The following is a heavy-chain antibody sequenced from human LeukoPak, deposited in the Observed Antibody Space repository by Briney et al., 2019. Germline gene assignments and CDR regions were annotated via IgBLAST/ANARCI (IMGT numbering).Heavy chain of an antibody. Sequence: GGSLRLSCAASGFSFSSYWMHWVRQAPGKGLVWVSRIDTDGSSTRYADSVKGRFTISGDNAKNTLYLQMNSLRAEDTAVYYCARAPNDYWSGYSASFDYWGQGTLVTVSS. D-gene: IGHD3-3*01. CDR2: IDTDGSST. CDR3: ARAPNDYWSGYSASFDY. V-gene: IGHV3-74*01. CDR1: GFSFSSYW. J-gene: IGHJ4*02.